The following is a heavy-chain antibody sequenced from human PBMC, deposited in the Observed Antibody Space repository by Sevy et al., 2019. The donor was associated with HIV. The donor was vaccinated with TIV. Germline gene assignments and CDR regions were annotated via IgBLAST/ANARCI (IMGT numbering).Heavy chain of an antibody. CDR3: ARDSLVVVPAATVEGYDAFDI. J-gene: IGHJ3*02. V-gene: IGHV1-18*04. Sequence: ASVKVSCKASGYTFTSYGISWVRQAPGQGLEWMGWISAYNDNTNYAQKLQGRVTMTTDTSTSTAYMELRSLRSDDTAGYYCARDSLVVVPAATVEGYDAFDIWGQGTMVTVSS. CDR2: ISAYNDNT. D-gene: IGHD2-2*01. CDR1: GYTFTSYG.